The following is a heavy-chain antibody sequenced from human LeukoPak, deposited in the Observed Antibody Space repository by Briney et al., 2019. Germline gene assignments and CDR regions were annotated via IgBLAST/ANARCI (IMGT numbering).Heavy chain of an antibody. CDR1: GGFITSYY. D-gene: IGHD6-19*01. J-gene: IGHJ4*02. CDR3: ARETSSGWYTYIDY. V-gene: IGHV4-59*01. Sequence: SETLSLACTVSGGFITSYYWSWIRQPPGKGLEWIGYIYYSGSTNYNPSLKSRVTISVDTSKNQFSLKLSSVTAADTAVYYCARETSSGWYTYIDYWRQGTLVTVSS. CDR2: IYYSGST.